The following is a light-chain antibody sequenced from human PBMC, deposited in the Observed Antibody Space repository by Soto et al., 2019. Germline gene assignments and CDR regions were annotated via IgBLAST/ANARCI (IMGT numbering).Light chain of an antibody. J-gene: IGLJ2*01. CDR1: SSDVGGYNY. Sequence: QSALTQPPSASGSPGQSVTISCTGTSSDVGGYNYVSWYQQHPGKAPKLMISEVSKRPSGVPDHFSGSKSGNTASLTVSGLQAEDEADYSCSSFAGNNNVVFGGGTKLTVL. CDR2: EVS. V-gene: IGLV2-8*01. CDR3: SSFAGNNNVV.